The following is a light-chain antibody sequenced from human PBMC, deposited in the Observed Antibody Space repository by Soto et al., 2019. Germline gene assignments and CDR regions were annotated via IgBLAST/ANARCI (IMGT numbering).Light chain of an antibody. CDR2: EGT. CDR3: CSYAGSTTWV. CDR1: SSDVGSYNL. J-gene: IGLJ3*02. V-gene: IGLV2-23*01. Sequence: QSVLTQPASVSGSPGQSITISCTGTSSDVGSYNLVSWYQQHPGKAPKLMIYEGTERPSGVSNRFSGSKSGNTASLTISGLQAEDEADYYCCSYAGSTTWVFGGGTKLTVL.